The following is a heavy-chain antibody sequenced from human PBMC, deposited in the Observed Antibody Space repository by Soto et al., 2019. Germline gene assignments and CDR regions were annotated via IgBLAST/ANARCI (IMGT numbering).Heavy chain of an antibody. J-gene: IGHJ5*02. V-gene: IGHV4-30-2*01. CDR1: GGSISSGGYS. CDR2: MYHSGST. Sequence: SETLCLTCAVSGGSISSGGYSWSWIRQPLGKGLEWIGYMYHSGSTYYNPSLKSRVTISIDRSKNTLYLQMNSLRAEDTAVYYCAKEKISTSCCNWFDPWGQGTLVTVSS. CDR3: AKEKISTSCCNWFDP. D-gene: IGHD2-2*01.